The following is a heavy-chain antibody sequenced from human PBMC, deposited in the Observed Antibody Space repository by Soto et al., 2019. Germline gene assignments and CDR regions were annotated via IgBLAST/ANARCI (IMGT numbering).Heavy chain of an antibody. CDR3: ARGPLRLAWALDY. Sequence: GGSLRLSCVASGFTFSSYSMNWVRQAPGKGLEWVSYIGSSSSTIYYADSVKGRFTISRDNAKNSLYLQMNSLRDEDTAVYYCARGPLRLAWALDYWGQGTLVTVPQ. J-gene: IGHJ4*02. V-gene: IGHV3-48*02. CDR2: IGSSSSTI. CDR1: GFTFSSYS. D-gene: IGHD7-27*01.